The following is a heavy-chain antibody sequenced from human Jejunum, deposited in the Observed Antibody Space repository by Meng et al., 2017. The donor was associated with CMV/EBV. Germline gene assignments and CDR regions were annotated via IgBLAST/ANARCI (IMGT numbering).Heavy chain of an antibody. CDR3: ARDRWYYYDSSDGGWFDP. J-gene: IGHJ5*02. CDR2: ISYDGSNK. V-gene: IGHV3-30-3*01. CDR1: SYA. D-gene: IGHD3-22*01. Sequence: SYAMHWVRPAPGTGLEWVAVISYDGSNKYYADSVKGRFTISRDNSKNTLYLQMNSLRAEDTAVYYCARDRWYYYDSSDGGWFDPWGQGTLVTVSS.